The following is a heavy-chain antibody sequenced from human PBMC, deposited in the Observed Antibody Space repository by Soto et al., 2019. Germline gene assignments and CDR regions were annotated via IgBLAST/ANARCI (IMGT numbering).Heavy chain of an antibody. J-gene: IGHJ6*02. V-gene: IGHV5-51*01. Sequence: LGESLKISCKGSGYSFNTYWIGWVRQMPGKGLEWMGIIYPGDSGTRYSPSFQGQVTISADRSITTAYLQWNSLKASDTAMYFCARHGNNGPEDTLDVWGQGTTVTVSS. D-gene: IGHD1-1*01. CDR2: IYPGDSGT. CDR3: ARHGNNGPEDTLDV. CDR1: GYSFNTYW.